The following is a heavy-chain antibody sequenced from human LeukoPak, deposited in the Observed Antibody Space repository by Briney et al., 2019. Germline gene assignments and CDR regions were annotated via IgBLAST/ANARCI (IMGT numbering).Heavy chain of an antibody. V-gene: IGHV3-30*02. CDR2: IRYDGSNK. CDR1: GFTFSSYG. Sequence: PGGSLRLSCAASGFTFSSYGMHWVRQAPGKGLEWVAFIRYDGSNKYYADSVKGRFTISRDNSKNTLYLQMNSLRAEDTAVYCCAKVAITGKPAEGNYFDYWGQGTLVTVSS. D-gene: IGHD1-20*01. J-gene: IGHJ4*02. CDR3: AKVAITGKPAEGNYFDY.